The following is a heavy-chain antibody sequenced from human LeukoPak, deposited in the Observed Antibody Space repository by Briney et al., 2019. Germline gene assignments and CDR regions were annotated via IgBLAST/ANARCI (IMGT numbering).Heavy chain of an antibody. V-gene: IGHV4-34*01. CDR1: GGSFSGYY. CDR3: ARALSRGYYSLNY. J-gene: IGHJ4*02. D-gene: IGHD3-22*01. CDR2: INHSGST. Sequence: KPSETLSLTCAVYGGSFSGYYWSWIRQPPGKGLEWIGEINHSGSTNYNPSLKSRVTISVDTSKNQFSLKLSSVTAADTAVYYCARALSRGYYSLNYWGQGTLVTVSS.